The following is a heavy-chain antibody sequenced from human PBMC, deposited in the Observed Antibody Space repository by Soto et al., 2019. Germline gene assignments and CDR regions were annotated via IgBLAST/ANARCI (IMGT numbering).Heavy chain of an antibody. J-gene: IGHJ4*02. CDR1: GFTFSYYS. CDR3: ARDHWVDY. Sequence: GGSLRLSCAASGFTFSYYSMNWVRQAPGRGLEWISHISGSGSTIHYADSVKGRFTISRDNAKNSLFLQMNSLRDEDTAVYYCARDHWVDYWGQGTLVIVSS. CDR2: ISGSGSTI. V-gene: IGHV3-48*02. D-gene: IGHD7-27*01.